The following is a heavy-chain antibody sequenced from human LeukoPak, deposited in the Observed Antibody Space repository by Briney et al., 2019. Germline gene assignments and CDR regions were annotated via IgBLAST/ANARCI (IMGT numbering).Heavy chain of an antibody. Sequence: ASVKVSCKASGYTFTSYDINWVRQATGHGLEWMGWMNPNSGNTGYAQKFQGRVTITRNTSISTAYMELSSLRSEDTAAYYCAREDWYYYMDVSGKGTSVTISS. J-gene: IGHJ6*03. V-gene: IGHV1-8*03. CDR1: GYTFTSYD. D-gene: IGHD2-15*01. CDR2: MNPNSGNT. CDR3: AREDWYYYMDV.